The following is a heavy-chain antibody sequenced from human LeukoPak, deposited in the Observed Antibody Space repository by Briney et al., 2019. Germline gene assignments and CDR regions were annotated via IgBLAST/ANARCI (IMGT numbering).Heavy chain of an antibody. V-gene: IGHV4-38-2*02. Sequence: SETLSLTCTVSGYSISSGYYWGWIRQPPGKGLELTGSIYHSGNTYYDPSLKSRVTISVDTSKNQFSLKLSSVTAADTAVYYWARRGRDGSGSYLTNYYYMDVWGKGTTVTVSS. J-gene: IGHJ6*03. D-gene: IGHD3-10*01. CDR1: GYSISSGYY. CDR3: ARRGRDGSGSYLTNYYYMDV. CDR2: IYHSGNT.